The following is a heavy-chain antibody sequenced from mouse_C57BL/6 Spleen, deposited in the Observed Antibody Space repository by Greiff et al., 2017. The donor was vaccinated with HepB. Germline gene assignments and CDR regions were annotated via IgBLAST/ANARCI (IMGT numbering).Heavy chain of an antibody. J-gene: IGHJ2*01. CDR1: GYTFTSYW. D-gene: IGHD1-1*01. V-gene: IGHV1-52*01. CDR3: ARCVGYYGFDY. CDR2: IDPSDSET. Sequence: QVQLQQPGAELVRPGSSVKLSCKASGYTFTSYWMHWVKQRPIQGLEWIGNIDPSDSETHYNQKFKDKATLTVDKSSSTAYMQLSSLTSEDSAVYYCARCVGYYGFDYWGQGTTLTVSS.